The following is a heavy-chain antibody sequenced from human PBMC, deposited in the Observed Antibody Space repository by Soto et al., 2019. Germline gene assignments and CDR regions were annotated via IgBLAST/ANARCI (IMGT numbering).Heavy chain of an antibody. V-gene: IGHV3-33*08. CDR3: AKVKRPPPPYSAYEPFDS. CDR2: FWTDGTTK. J-gene: IGHJ4*02. Sequence: QVQLVESGGGVVQPGGSLRLSCDTSGFAVSSSVMHWVRQAPGKGLEWVAVFWTDGTTKYYADSVKGRFTISRDYSKHPVYLEMNSLRPEDTALYYCAKVKRPPPPYSAYEPFDSWGQGTLVSVST. CDR1: GFAVSSSV. D-gene: IGHD5-12*01.